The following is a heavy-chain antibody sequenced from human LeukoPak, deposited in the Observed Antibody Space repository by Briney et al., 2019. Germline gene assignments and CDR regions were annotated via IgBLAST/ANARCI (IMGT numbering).Heavy chain of an antibody. Sequence: SGGSLRLSCAASGFTFSSYWMHWVRQAPGKGLVWVSRVNSDGSSTGYVDSVKGRFTISRDNSKNTLYLQMNSLRGEDTAVYYCARDSLWGQFDYWGQGTLVTVSS. CDR3: ARDSLWGQFDY. CDR2: VNSDGSST. J-gene: IGHJ4*02. D-gene: IGHD3-16*01. V-gene: IGHV3-74*01. CDR1: GFTFSSYW.